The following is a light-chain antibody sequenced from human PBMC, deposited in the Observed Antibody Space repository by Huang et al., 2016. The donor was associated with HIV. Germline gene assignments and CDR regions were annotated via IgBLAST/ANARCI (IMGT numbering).Light chain of an antibody. CDR2: GSS. CDR1: KGVSDN. J-gene: IGKJ1*01. V-gene: IGKV3-15*01. CDR3: LQYNTWPRT. Sequence: EIVMTQSPATLSVFPGERATLSCRASKGVSDNLAWYQQKLGQAPRLLLYGSSTRATDIPARFSGGGSGTDFTLTISSLQSEDFAVYYCLQYNTWPRTFGQGTKVEI.